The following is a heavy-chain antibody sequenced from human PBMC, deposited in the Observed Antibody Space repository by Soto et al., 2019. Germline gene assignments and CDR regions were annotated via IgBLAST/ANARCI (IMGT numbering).Heavy chain of an antibody. J-gene: IGHJ6*02. CDR1: GFTFSSYA. Sequence: LRLSCAASGFTFSSYAMHWVRQAPGKGLEWVAVISYDGSNKYYADSVKGRFTISRDNSKNTLYLQMNSLRAEDTAVYYCARVSETYYDFWSGYSSRYGMDVWGQGTTVTVSS. V-gene: IGHV3-30-3*01. CDR3: ARVSETYYDFWSGYSSRYGMDV. CDR2: ISYDGSNK. D-gene: IGHD3-3*01.